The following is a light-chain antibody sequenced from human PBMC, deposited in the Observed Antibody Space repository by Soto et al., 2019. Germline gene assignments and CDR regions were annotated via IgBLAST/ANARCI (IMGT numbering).Light chain of an antibody. V-gene: IGLV2-14*01. J-gene: IGLJ1*01. CDR2: EVG. CDR3: SSYTTSSTLV. Sequence: QSVLTQPASVSGSPGQSITISCTGTSSDVGAYNYVSWYQQRPGKAPQLMIYEVGYRPSGISNRFSGSKSDNTASLTISGLQAEDEADYYCSSYTTSSTLVFGTGTKVTVL. CDR1: SSDVGAYNY.